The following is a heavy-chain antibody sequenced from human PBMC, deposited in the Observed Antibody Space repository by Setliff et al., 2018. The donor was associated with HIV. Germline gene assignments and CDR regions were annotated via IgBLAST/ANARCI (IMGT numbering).Heavy chain of an antibody. J-gene: IGHJ3*02. V-gene: IGHV1-2*06. CDR2: INPKSGGT. CDR3: ARLPFITIFGVLNGDDGFDI. Sequence: ASVKVSCKASGYTFTGYYMHWVRQAPGQGPEWLGRINPKSGGTRYAQKFQGRVSVTRDTAISTAYMELSRLRSDDSAVYYCARLPFITIFGVLNGDDGFDIWGQGTMVTVSS. CDR1: GYTFTGYY. D-gene: IGHD3-3*01.